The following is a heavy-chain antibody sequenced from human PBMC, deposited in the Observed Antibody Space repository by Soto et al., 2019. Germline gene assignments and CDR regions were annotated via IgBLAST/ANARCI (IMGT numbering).Heavy chain of an antibody. V-gene: IGHV1-69*13. CDR1: GGTFSSYA. CDR2: IIPIFGTA. D-gene: IGHD4-4*01. CDR3: ARARYRXXXAGMDV. J-gene: IGHJ6*02. Sequence: GASVKVSCKASGGTFSSYAISWGRQAPGQGLEWMGGIIPIFGTANYSQKFQGRVTITADESTSTAYMELSSLRSEDTAVYYCARARYRXXXAGMDVWGQGTTVTVSS.